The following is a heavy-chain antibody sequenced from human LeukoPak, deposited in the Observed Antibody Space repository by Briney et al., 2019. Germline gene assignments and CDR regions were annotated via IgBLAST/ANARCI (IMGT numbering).Heavy chain of an antibody. J-gene: IGHJ3*02. CDR1: GFTFSSYA. CDR2: TSGSGGRT. V-gene: IGHV3-23*01. Sequence: GGSLRLACAASGFTFSSYAMSWVRQAAGKGRGWVSATSGSGGRTYYADSVRGRFTISRDNSKNTLNLQMNSLRAEDTAVYYCARVRDGYIRDAFDIWGQGTMVTVSS. D-gene: IGHD5-24*01. CDR3: ARVRDGYIRDAFDI.